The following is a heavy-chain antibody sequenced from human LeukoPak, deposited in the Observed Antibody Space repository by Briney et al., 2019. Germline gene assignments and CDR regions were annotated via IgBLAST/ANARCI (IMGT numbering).Heavy chain of an antibody. CDR3: ARERASSDFDP. J-gene: IGHJ5*02. V-gene: IGHV3-23*01. CDR2: ISDSGGMK. Sequence: PGGSLRLSCAASGFTFSIFDMSWVRQTPGKGLEWVSTISDSGGMKYYADSVKGRFTISRDNSKNTLYLQMNSLRAEDTAVYYCARERASSDFDPWGQGTLVTVSS. CDR1: GFTFSIFD.